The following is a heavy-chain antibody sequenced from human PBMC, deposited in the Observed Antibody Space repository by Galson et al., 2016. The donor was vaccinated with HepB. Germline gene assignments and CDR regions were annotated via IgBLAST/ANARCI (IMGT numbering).Heavy chain of an antibody. CDR1: GFTFSSYA. Sequence: SLRLSCAASGFTFSSYAMHWVRQAPGKGLEFVSTIDNNGDVTYYANSLKGRFTISRDNSKNTLYLQMSSLRAEGTAVYYCVKEKDGHNQLDYWGQGTLVTVSS. CDR3: VKEKDGHNQLDY. V-gene: IGHV3-64D*09. D-gene: IGHD5-24*01. J-gene: IGHJ4*02. CDR2: IDNNGDVT.